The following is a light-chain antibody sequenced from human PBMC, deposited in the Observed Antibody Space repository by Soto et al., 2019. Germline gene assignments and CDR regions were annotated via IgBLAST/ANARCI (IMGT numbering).Light chain of an antibody. CDR3: QQYNTFWT. V-gene: IGKV1-5*01. CDR1: QSISSW. CDR2: DVS. Sequence: DIQMTQSPSTLSASVGDRVTITCRASQSISSWLAWYQQKPGKAPKLLIYDVSSLESGGPSRFSGSGSGTEFTLTISSLQPDDSATYYWQQYNTFWTFGQGTTVEIK. J-gene: IGKJ1*01.